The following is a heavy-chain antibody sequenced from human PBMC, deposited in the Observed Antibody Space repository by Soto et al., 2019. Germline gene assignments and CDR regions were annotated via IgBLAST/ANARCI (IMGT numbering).Heavy chain of an antibody. V-gene: IGHV3-72*01. CDR1: GFTFSDHY. D-gene: IGHD5-12*01. Sequence: EVQMVESGGGLVQPGGALRLSCAGSGFTFSDHYMDWVRQAPGKGLEWVGRSGNKRKGYTTEYAASVKGRFIISRDDSKNSLYLQMNSLKTEDTAVYYCAVDMAGTYYGMDVWGQGTTVTVSS. CDR3: AVDMAGTYYGMDV. CDR2: SGNKRKGYTT. J-gene: IGHJ6*02.